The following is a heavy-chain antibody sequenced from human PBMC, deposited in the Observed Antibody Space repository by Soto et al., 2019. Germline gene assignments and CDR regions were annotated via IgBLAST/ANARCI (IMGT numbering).Heavy chain of an antibody. CDR1: GGSISSGDYY. V-gene: IGHV4-30-4*01. J-gene: IGHJ6*02. D-gene: IGHD2-15*01. CDR3: ARGERSGGWNYYYGMDV. CDR2: IYYSGST. Sequence: SETLSLTCTVSGGSISSGDYYWSWIRQPPGKGLEWIGYIYYSGSTYYNPSLKSRVTISVDTSKNQFSLKLSSVTAADTAVYYCARGERSGGWNYYYGMDVWGQGTTVTVSS.